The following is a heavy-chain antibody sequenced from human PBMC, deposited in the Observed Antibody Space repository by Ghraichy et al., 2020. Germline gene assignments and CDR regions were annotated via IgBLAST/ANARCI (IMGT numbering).Heavy chain of an antibody. V-gene: IGHV3-23*01. J-gene: IGHJ4*02. D-gene: IGHD6-13*01. CDR2: ISGSGGST. CDR3: AKDRASTWYEPTDY. Sequence: GGSLRLSCAASGFTFSTYAMSWVRQAPGKGLEWVSTISGSGGSTYYADSVKGRFTISRDSSKNTLYLQMNSLRAEDTALYYCAKDRASTWYEPTDYWGQGTLVTVSS. CDR1: GFTFSTYA.